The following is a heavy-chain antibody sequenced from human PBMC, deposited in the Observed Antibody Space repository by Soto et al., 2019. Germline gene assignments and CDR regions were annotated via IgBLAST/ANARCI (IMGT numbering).Heavy chain of an antibody. CDR3: ARAFLGELSLFLRDITDYFDY. D-gene: IGHD3-16*02. Sequence: ASVKVSCKASGYTFTGYYMHWVRQAPGQGLEWMGWINAYNGNTNYAQKFQGRVTMTTDTSTSTAYMELRSLRSDDTAVYYCARAFLGELSLFLRDITDYFDYWGQGTLVTVSS. CDR1: GYTFTGYY. V-gene: IGHV1-18*04. CDR2: INAYNGNT. J-gene: IGHJ4*02.